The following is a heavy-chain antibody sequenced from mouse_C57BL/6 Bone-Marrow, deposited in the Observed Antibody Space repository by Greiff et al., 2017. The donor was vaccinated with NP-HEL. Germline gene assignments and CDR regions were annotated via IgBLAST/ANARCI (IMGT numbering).Heavy chain of an antibody. CDR3: ASSSTGAMDY. CDR1: GFSLTSYA. J-gene: IGHJ4*01. V-gene: IGHV2-9-1*01. CDR2: IWTGGGT. Sequence: VMLVESGPGLVAPSQSLSITCTVSGFSLTSYAISWVRQPPGKGLEWLGVIWTGGGTNYNSALKSRLSISKDNSKSQVFLKMNSLQTDDTARYCCASSSTGAMDYWGQGTSVTVSS.